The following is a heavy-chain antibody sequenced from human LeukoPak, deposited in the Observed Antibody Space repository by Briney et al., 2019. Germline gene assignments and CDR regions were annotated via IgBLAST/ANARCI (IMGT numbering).Heavy chain of an antibody. Sequence: GGSLRLSCAASGFTFSSYAMSWVRQAPGKGQEWVSAISGSGGSTYYADSVKGRFTISRDNSKNTLYLQMNSLRAEDTAVYYCAKDPLGFGESYGMDVWGQGTTVTVSS. CDR2: ISGSGGST. CDR3: AKDPLGFGESYGMDV. D-gene: IGHD3-10*01. V-gene: IGHV3-23*01. J-gene: IGHJ6*02. CDR1: GFTFSSYA.